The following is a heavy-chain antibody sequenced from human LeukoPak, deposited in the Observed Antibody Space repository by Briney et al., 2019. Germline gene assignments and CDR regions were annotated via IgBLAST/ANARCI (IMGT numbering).Heavy chain of an antibody. J-gene: IGHJ4*02. CDR1: GDSISSYY. CDR3: ASLVYYDSSGYATFDY. CDR2: IYYSGST. Sequence: SETLSLTCTVSGDSISSYYWSWIRQPPGKGLEWIGYIYYSGSTNYNPSLKSRVTISVDTSKNQFSLKLSSVTAADTAVYYCASLVYYDSSGYATFDYWGQGTLVTVSS. D-gene: IGHD3-22*01. V-gene: IGHV4-59*08.